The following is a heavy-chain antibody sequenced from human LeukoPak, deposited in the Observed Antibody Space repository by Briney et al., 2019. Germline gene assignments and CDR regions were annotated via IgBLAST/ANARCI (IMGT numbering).Heavy chain of an antibody. CDR1: GYSISSGYY. CDR2: IYHSGST. V-gene: IGHV4-38-2*01. CDR3: ARHEYCSGGSCYASFDY. D-gene: IGHD2-15*01. Sequence: PSETLSLTCAVSGYSISSGYYWGWIRQPPGKGREWIGSIYHSGSTYYNPSLKSRVTISVDTSKNQFSLKLSSVTAADTAVYYCARHEYCSGGSCYASFDYWGQGTLVTVSS. J-gene: IGHJ4*02.